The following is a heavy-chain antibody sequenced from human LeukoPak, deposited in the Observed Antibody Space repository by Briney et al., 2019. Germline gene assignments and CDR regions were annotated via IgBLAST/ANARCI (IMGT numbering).Heavy chain of an antibody. CDR2: ISRSSSQI. V-gene: IGHV3-21*03. D-gene: IGHD3-10*01. J-gene: IGHJ4*02. CDR3: TTDKGPRGGPGSGGFDY. CDR1: GFTFSSYS. Sequence: GGSLRLSCAASGFTFSSYSMNWVRQAPGKGLEWVSSISRSSSQIYYADSVKGRFTVSRDNAKNSLFLQMNSLKTEDTAVYYCTTDKGPRGGPGSGGFDYWGQGTLVTVSS.